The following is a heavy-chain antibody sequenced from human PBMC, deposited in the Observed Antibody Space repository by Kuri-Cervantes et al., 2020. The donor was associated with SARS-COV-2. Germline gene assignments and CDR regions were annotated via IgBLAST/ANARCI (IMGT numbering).Heavy chain of an antibody. CDR3: YCAPKEGFDS. CDR1: GYTFTSYD. Sequence: ASVKITCKASGYTFTSYDINWVRQATGQGLEWMGWMNPNSGNTLYAQIFQGRVTMTRDTSTSTVYLEPSSLTSEDTAIYYCYCAPKEGFDSWGQGTLVTVSS. J-gene: IGHJ4*02. CDR2: MNPNSGNT. D-gene: IGHD2-21*01. V-gene: IGHV1-8*02.